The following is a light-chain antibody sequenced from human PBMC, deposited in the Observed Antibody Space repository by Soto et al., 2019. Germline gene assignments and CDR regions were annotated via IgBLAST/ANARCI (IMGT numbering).Light chain of an antibody. CDR3: SSYTSSSTYV. CDR2: NVS. J-gene: IGLJ1*01. Sequence: QSALTQPASVSGSPGQSIAISCTGTSSDIGGYNSVSWYQQHPGKAPKLMIYNVSNRPSGVSDRFSGSKSGNTASLTISGPQAEDEADYYCSSYTSSSTYVFGTGTKVTVL. V-gene: IGLV2-14*01. CDR1: SSDIGGYNS.